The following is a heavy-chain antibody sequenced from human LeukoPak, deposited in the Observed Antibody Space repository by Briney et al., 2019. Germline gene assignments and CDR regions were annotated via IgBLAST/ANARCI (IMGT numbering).Heavy chain of an antibody. CDR3: ARAVRDGYIDYYYYMDV. CDR2: INPNSGGT. D-gene: IGHD5-24*01. J-gene: IGHJ6*03. Sequence: ASVKVSCKASRYTFTGYYMHWVRQAPGQGLEWMGWINPNSGGTNYAQKFRGRVTMTRDTSISTAYMELSSLRSEDTAVYYCARAVRDGYIDYYYYMDVWGKGTTVTVSS. CDR1: RYTFTGYY. V-gene: IGHV1-2*02.